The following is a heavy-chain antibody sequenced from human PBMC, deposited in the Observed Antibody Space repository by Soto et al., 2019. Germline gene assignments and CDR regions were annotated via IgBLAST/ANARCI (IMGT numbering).Heavy chain of an antibody. CDR1: GDSVSSNSAA. CDR2: TYYRSKWYN. D-gene: IGHD3-10*01. CDR3: ARVRLLWFGELGLSQIDY. Sequence: SQTLSLTCAISGDSVSSNSAAWNWIRQSPSRGLEWLGRTYYRSKWYNDYAVSVKSRITINPDTSKNQLSLQLNSVTPEDTAVYYCARVRLLWFGELGLSQIDYWGQGTLVTVSS. V-gene: IGHV6-1*01. J-gene: IGHJ4*02.